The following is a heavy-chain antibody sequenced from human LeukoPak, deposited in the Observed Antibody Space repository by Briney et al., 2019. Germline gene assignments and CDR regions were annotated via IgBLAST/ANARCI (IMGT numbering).Heavy chain of an antibody. CDR3: AKDPKDMVGATDY. Sequence: GRSLRLSCAASGFTFSSYGMHWVRQAPGKGLEWVAVISYDGSNKYYADSVKGRFTISGDNSKNTLYLQMNSLRAEDTAVYYCAKDPKDMVGATDYWGQGTLVTVSS. CDR1: GFTFSSYG. CDR2: ISYDGSNK. J-gene: IGHJ4*02. D-gene: IGHD1-26*01. V-gene: IGHV3-30*18.